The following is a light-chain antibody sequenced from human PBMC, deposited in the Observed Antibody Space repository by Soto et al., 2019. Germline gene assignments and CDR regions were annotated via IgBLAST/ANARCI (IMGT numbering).Light chain of an antibody. CDR2: GVS. CDR3: SSYTSSSTLVV. Sequence: QSALTQPASVSGSPGQSITISCIGASSNVGDYNYVSWYQQHPGKAPKLMVYGVSNRPSGVSNRFSGSKSGNTASLTISGLQAEDEADYYCSSYTSSSTLVVFGGGTKVTVL. CDR1: SSNVGDYNY. V-gene: IGLV2-14*01. J-gene: IGLJ2*01.